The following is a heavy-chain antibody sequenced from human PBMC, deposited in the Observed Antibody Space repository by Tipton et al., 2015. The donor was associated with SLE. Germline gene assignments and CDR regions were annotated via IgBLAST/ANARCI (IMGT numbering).Heavy chain of an antibody. J-gene: IGHJ4*02. V-gene: IGHV4-31*03. Sequence: TLSLTCTVSGGSISSGGYYWSWIRQPPGKGLEWIGEVSHRGTTNYNPSLDSRVTISVDTSKNQFSLKLSSVTAADTAVYYCARDRYSGSYFDYWGQGTLVTVSS. CDR2: VSHRGTT. CDR1: GGSISSGGYY. D-gene: IGHD1-26*01. CDR3: ARDRYSGSYFDY.